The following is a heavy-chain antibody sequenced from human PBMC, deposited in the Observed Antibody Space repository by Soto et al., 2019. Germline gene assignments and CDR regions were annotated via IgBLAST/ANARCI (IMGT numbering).Heavy chain of an antibody. V-gene: IGHV3-23*01. CDR2: ISANGRNA. Sequence: GSLRLSCAASGFTFSNYAMNWIRQAQGKGLEWLSFISANGRNAYYADSVKGWFTTSRDRSKNTLYLQLDNLRVEDTAIYFCAKDLSSLGWLALGAPFDSWGHEALVTV. J-gene: IGHJ4*01. CDR1: GFTFSNYA. CDR3: AKDLSSLGWLALGAPFDS. D-gene: IGHD3-22*01.